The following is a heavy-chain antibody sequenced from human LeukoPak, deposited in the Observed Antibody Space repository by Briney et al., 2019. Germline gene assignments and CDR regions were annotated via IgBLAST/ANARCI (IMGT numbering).Heavy chain of an antibody. Sequence: SQTPSLTCTVSGGSISSGDYYWSWIRQPPGKGLEWIGYIYYSGSTYYNPSLKSRVTISVDTSKNQFSLKLSSVTAADTAVYYCARDLWVYGGPDAFDIWGQGTMVTVSS. CDR2: IYYSGST. D-gene: IGHD4-23*01. CDR1: GGSISSGDYY. J-gene: IGHJ3*02. CDR3: ARDLWVYGGPDAFDI. V-gene: IGHV4-30-4*01.